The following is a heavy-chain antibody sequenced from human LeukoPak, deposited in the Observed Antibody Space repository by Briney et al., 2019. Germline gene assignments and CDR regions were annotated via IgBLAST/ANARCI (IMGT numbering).Heavy chain of an antibody. CDR1: GYTFTGYY. V-gene: IGHV1-8*02. J-gene: IGHJ3*02. Sequence: ASVKVSCKASGYTFTGYYMHWVRQAPGQGLEWMGWMNPNSGNTGYAQKFQGRVTMTRNTSISTAYMELSSLRSEDTAVYYCARGLVMITFGGVIVDPGAFDIWGQGTMVTVSS. CDR2: MNPNSGNT. D-gene: IGHD3-16*02. CDR3: ARGLVMITFGGVIVDPGAFDI.